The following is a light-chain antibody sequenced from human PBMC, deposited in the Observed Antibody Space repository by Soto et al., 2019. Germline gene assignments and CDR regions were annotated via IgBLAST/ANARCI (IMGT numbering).Light chain of an antibody. J-gene: IGLJ2*01. CDR3: SSYTSSSTPL. CDR2: EVS. V-gene: IGLV2-14*01. CDR1: SNDVGGYDY. Sequence: QSALTQPASVSGSPGQSITISCTGTSNDVGGYDYVSWYQQRPGKAPKLMIYEVSNRPSGVSNRFSGSKSGNTASLTISGLQAEDEADYYCSSYTSSSTPLFGGGTKLTVL.